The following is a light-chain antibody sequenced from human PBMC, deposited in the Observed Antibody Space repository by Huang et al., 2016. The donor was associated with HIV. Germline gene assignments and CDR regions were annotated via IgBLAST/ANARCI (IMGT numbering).Light chain of an antibody. CDR3: QQRGNWQLT. V-gene: IGKV3-11*01. CDR2: DAS. Sequence: EIVLTQSPATLSLSPGERATLSCRASQGLANYLAWHQQKPGQAPRLLIYDASNRATGIPARFSGSGSGTDFTLTISSLEPEDFAVYYCQQRGNWQLTFGGGTKVEIK. CDR1: QGLANY. J-gene: IGKJ4*01.